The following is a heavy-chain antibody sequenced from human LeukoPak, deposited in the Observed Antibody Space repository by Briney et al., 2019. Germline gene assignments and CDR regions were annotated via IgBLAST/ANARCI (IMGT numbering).Heavy chain of an antibody. Sequence: SETLSLTCAVYGGSFSGYYWSWIRQPPGKGLEWIGEINHSGSTNYNPSLKSRVTISVDTSKNQFSLKLSSVTAADTAVYYCAIHIVVVPAAKKKNWFDPWGQRTLVTVSS. J-gene: IGHJ5*02. V-gene: IGHV4-34*01. CDR2: INHSGST. D-gene: IGHD2-2*01. CDR1: GGSFSGYY. CDR3: AIHIVVVPAAKKKNWFDP.